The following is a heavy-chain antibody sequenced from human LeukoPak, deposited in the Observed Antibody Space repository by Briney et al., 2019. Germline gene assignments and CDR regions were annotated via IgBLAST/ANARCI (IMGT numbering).Heavy chain of an antibody. Sequence: NASETLSLTCSVSGGSISSYYWSWIRQPPGKGLEWIGYIYYSGSTNYNPSLKSRVTISVDTSKNQFSLKLSSVTAADTAVYYCAKQFQIGVNYFDYWGQGTPVTVSS. CDR3: AKQFQIGVNYFDY. J-gene: IGHJ4*02. CDR1: GGSISSYY. CDR2: IYYSGST. V-gene: IGHV4-59*01. D-gene: IGHD3-22*01.